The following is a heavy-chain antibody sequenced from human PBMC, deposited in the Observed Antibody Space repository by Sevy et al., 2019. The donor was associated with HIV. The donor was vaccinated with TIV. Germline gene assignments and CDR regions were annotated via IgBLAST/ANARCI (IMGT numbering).Heavy chain of an antibody. Sequence: GGSLRLSCAASGFTFNNAWMSWVRQAPGKGLEWVGRIKSKTDGGTTDYAAPVKDRFTISRDDSKNTLYLQMNSLKTEDTAVYYCTTGAYYYDSGGYRGFDYWGQGTLVTVSS. J-gene: IGHJ4*02. CDR1: GFTFNNAW. V-gene: IGHV3-15*01. D-gene: IGHD3-22*01. CDR3: TTGAYYYDSGGYRGFDY. CDR2: IKSKTDGGTT.